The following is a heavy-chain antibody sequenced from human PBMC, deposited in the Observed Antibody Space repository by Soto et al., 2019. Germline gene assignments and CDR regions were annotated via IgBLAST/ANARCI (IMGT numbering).Heavy chain of an antibody. CDR2: FDPEDGET. Sequence: ASVKVSCKVSGYTLTELSMHWARQAPGKGLEWMGGFDPEDGETIYAQKFQGRVTMTEDTSTDTAYMELSSLRSEDTAVYYCATTIYGSGSYPNWFDPWGQGTLVTVSS. J-gene: IGHJ5*02. CDR3: ATTIYGSGSYPNWFDP. CDR1: GYTLTELS. D-gene: IGHD3-10*01. V-gene: IGHV1-24*01.